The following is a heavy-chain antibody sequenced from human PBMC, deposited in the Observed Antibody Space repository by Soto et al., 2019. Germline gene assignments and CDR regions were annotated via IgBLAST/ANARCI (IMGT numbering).Heavy chain of an antibody. CDR3: AHRTTTVTWWFDP. CDR1: GFSLTTRGAG. V-gene: IGHV2-5*02. D-gene: IGHD4-17*01. J-gene: IGHJ5*02. Sequence: QITLKESGPTLVKPTQTLTLTCTFSGFSLTTRGAGVGWIRQPPGKPREWLALIYWDDDTRYSPSLKSRLAITKDTSNNQVVLTRSNIDPADTGTYFCAHRTTTVTWWFDPWGQGTLVTVSS. CDR2: IYWDDDT.